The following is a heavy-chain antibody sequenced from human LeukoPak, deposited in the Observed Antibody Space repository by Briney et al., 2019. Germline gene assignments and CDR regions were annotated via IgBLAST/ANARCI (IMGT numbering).Heavy chain of an antibody. V-gene: IGHV3-30*18. CDR2: ISSDGSGK. Sequence: GGSLRLSCAASGFTFSSYGMHWVREAPGKGLEWVAVISSDGSGKHSAESVKGRFTISRDNSKNTLYLQMNSLRVEDTAVYYCAKDLTGGNYYLDYWGQGTLVTVSS. D-gene: IGHD1-26*01. J-gene: IGHJ4*02. CDR3: AKDLTGGNYYLDY. CDR1: GFTFSSYG.